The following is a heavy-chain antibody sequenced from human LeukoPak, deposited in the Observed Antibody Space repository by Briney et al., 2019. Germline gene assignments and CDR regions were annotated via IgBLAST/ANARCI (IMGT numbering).Heavy chain of an antibody. Sequence: GRSLRLSCAASGFTFSSYVMHWVRQAPGRGLEWVAVISYDGSNKYYADSVKGRFTISRDNSQNTLYLQMNSLRDEDTAVYFCARENDYGVVWSQGTLVTVSS. J-gene: IGHJ4*02. D-gene: IGHD4-17*01. CDR1: GFTFSSYV. CDR3: ARENDYGVV. CDR2: ISYDGSNK. V-gene: IGHV3-30-3*01.